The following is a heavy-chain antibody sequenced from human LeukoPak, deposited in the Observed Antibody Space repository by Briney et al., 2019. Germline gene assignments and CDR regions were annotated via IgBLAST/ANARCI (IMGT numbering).Heavy chain of an antibody. J-gene: IGHJ4*02. CDR3: AKRAVTFDY. CDR1: GFTLSS. CDR2: LTASGTDINT. D-gene: IGHD4-17*01. V-gene: IGHV3-23*01. Sequence: GGSLRLSCAASGFTLSSMSWFRQAPGNGLEWVSALTASGTDINTYYADSVKGGFTIYRDRTKNTLYLQMNSLRTEDTAIYYCAKRAVTFDYWGQGTLATVSS.